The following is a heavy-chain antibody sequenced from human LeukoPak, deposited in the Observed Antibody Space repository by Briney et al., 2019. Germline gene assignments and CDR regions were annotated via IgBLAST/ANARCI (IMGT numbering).Heavy chain of an antibody. D-gene: IGHD3-16*01. J-gene: IGHJ3*02. CDR3: AKEGRGGFDI. Sequence: GGSLRLSCAASGFTFSSYAMHWVRQAPGKGLEWVAVISYDGSNKYYADSVKGRFTISRDNSKNTLYLQMNSLRAEDTAVYCCAKEGRGGFDIWGQGTMVTVS. CDR1: GFTFSSYA. CDR2: ISYDGSNK. V-gene: IGHV3-30-3*01.